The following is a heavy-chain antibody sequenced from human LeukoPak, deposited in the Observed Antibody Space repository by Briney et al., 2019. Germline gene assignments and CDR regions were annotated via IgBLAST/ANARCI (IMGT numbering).Heavy chain of an antibody. V-gene: IGHV1-8*01. CDR1: GCTFTSYD. CDR2: MNPNSGNT. J-gene: IGHJ4*02. CDR3: ARYLYDILTGYYYFDY. Sequence: ASVKVSCKASGCTFTSYDINWVRQATGQGLEWMGWMNPNSGNTGYAQKFQGRVTMTRNTSISTAYMELSSLRSEDTAVYYCARYLYDILTGYYYFDYWGQGTLVTVSS. D-gene: IGHD3-9*01.